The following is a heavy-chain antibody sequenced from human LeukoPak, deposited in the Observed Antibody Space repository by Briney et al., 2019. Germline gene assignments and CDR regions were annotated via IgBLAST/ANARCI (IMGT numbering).Heavy chain of an antibody. CDR3: ARDSWNYDSSGYPNY. J-gene: IGHJ4*02. V-gene: IGHV3-7*04. CDR1: GFTLSTYW. CDR2: IKQDGSEK. D-gene: IGHD3-22*01. Sequence: PGGSLRLSCAASGFTLSTYWMSWVRQAPGKGLEWVANIKQDGSEKYYVDSVKGRFTISRDNAKNSLYLQMNSLRAEDTAVYYCARDSWNYDSSGYPNYWGQGTLVTVSS.